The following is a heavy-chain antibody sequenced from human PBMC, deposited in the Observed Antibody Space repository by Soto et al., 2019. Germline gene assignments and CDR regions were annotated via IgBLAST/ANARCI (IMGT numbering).Heavy chain of an antibody. V-gene: IGHV2-26*01. CDR3: ARMTLYCSGGSLCPFYGMDV. CDR1: GFSLSNARMG. D-gene: IGHD2-15*01. CDR2: IFSNDEK. Sequence: SGPTLVNPTGTLTLTCTVSGFSLSNARMGVSWIRQPPGKALEWLAHIFSNDEKSYSTSLKSRLTISKDTSKSQVVLTMTNMDPVDTATYYCARMTLYCSGGSLCPFYGMDVWGQGTTVTVSS. J-gene: IGHJ6*02.